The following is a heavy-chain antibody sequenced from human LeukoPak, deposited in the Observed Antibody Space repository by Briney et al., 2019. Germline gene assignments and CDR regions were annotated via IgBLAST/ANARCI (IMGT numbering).Heavy chain of an antibody. CDR3: ARHEGGARYCSGGSCSYFDY. J-gene: IGHJ4*02. D-gene: IGHD2-15*01. V-gene: IGHV4-39*01. CDR2: IYYSGST. Sequence: PSETLSLTCTVSGGSISSSSYYWGWIRQPPGKGLEWIGSIYYSGSTNYNPSLMSRVTISVDTSKNQFSLKLSSVTAADTAVYYCARHEGGARYCSGGSCSYFDYWGQGTLVTVSS. CDR1: GGSISSSSYY.